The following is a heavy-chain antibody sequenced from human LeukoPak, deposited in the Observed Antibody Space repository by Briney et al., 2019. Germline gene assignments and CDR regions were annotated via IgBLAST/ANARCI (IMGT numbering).Heavy chain of an antibody. V-gene: IGHV3-21*01. J-gene: IGHJ4*02. Sequence: GGSLRLSCTASGFTFSDCDMNWFRQAPGKGLEWVSSISYSTSHIYYADSVKGRFTISRDNAKNSLYLQMDSLRAEDTAVYFCGRAFPPLRTAAAGDYWGQGTLVTVSS. D-gene: IGHD6-13*01. CDR1: GFTFSDCD. CDR3: GRAFPPLRTAAAGDY. CDR2: ISYSTSHI.